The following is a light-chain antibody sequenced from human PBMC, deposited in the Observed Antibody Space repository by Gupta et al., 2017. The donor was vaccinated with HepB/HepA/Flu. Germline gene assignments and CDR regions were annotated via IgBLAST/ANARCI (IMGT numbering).Light chain of an antibody. V-gene: IGLV1-40*01. Sequence: QSVLTQPPSVSGAPGQRVTISCTGSSSNIGAGYDVHWYPQLPGTAPKLLIDGNSNRPSGVPDRFSGSKSGTSASLAITGLRAEDEADYYCQSYDSSLSGSYAFGTGTKVTVL. CDR1: SSNIGAGYD. CDR2: GNS. CDR3: QSYDSSLSGSYA. J-gene: IGLJ1*01.